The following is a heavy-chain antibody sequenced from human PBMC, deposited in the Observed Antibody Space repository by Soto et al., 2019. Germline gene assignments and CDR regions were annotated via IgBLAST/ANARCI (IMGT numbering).Heavy chain of an antibody. CDR2: LYSGGNT. CDR1: GFTVSSNY. CDR3: ARCDGSVTYCYSFGY. D-gene: IGHD3-10*01. V-gene: IGHV3-66*01. J-gene: IGHJ4*02. Sequence: EVQLVESGGGLVQPGGSLTLSCAASGFTVSSNYMSWVRQAPGKGLEWVSALYSGGNTYYAESVKGRFTISRDNSKNTLYLQMNSLRAEDTAVYYGARCDGSVTYCYSFGYWGQGTLVTVSS.